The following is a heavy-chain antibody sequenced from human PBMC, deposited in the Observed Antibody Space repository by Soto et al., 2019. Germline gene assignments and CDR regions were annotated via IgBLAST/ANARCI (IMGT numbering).Heavy chain of an antibody. CDR1: GFTFSSYA. V-gene: IGHV3-23*01. CDR2: IGGSDGST. D-gene: IGHD3-9*01. Sequence: GGSLRLSCAASGFTFSSYAMNWVRQAPGEGLEWVSTIGGSDGSTYYADSVKGRFTISRDNSKNTLYLQMNSLRADDTAVYYCAKVQYTNYDMDFDSWGQGTLVTVSS. J-gene: IGHJ4*02. CDR3: AKVQYTNYDMDFDS.